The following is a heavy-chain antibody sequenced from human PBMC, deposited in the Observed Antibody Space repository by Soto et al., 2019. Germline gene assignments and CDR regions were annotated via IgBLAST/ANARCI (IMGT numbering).Heavy chain of an antibody. V-gene: IGHV2-5*02. CDR1: GFSLSTSPMG. J-gene: IGHJ4*02. CDR2: IFWDGDQ. CDR3: AHSPVVINYFDF. D-gene: IGHD2-21*01. Sequence: GPTLVNPTQTLTLTCTFSGFSLSTSPMGVGWIRQPPGKALEWLALIFWDGDQRYNPALESRLTITKDTSKNQVVLTVTNVDPVDTATYYCAHSPVVINYFDFWGPGTQVTVSS.